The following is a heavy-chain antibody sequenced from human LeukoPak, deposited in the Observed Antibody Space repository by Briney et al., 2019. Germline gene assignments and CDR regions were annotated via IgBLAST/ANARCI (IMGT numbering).Heavy chain of an antibody. J-gene: IGHJ4*01. D-gene: IGHD2-8*01. V-gene: IGHV3-7*01. CDR2: IKQDGSEK. CDR3: ARGNGFIIDY. CDR1: GVSLSSNC. Sequence: GSLRLSCAASGVSLSSNCINWVRQAPGKGLEWVAIIKQDGSEKYYVDSVKGRFTISRDNAKNSLYLQMNSLRAEDTAVYYCARGNGFIIDYRGHGIMVSVSS.